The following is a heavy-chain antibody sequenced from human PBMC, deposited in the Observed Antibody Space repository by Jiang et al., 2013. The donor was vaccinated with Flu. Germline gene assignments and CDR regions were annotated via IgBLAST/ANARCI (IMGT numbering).Heavy chain of an antibody. J-gene: IGHJ4*02. V-gene: IGHV1-3*01. CDR3: ARPTFGGVIGPYDY. D-gene: IGHD3-16*02. CDR2: INAGNGNT. Sequence: SGAEVKKPGASVKVSCKASGYTFTSYAIHWVRQAPGQRLEWMGWINAGNGNTKYSQKFQGRVTITRDTSASTAYMELSSLRSEDTAVYYCARPTFGGVIGPYDYWGQGTLVTVSS. CDR1: GYTFTSYA.